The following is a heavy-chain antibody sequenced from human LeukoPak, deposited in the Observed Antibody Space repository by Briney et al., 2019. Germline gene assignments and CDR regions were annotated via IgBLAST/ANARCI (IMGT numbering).Heavy chain of an antibody. V-gene: IGHV3-53*01. J-gene: IGHJ3*02. CDR3: ARSDGYGLVGI. CDR1: GLTVSSNY. Sequence: GRSLKLSCAASGLTVSSNYMSWVSQAPGKGLEWVSVIYSGGSTYFADSVKGRFTISRDYSKNTLYLQINSLRAEDTAVYYCARSDGYGLVGIWGQGTMVTVSS. D-gene: IGHD3-10*01. CDR2: IYSGGST.